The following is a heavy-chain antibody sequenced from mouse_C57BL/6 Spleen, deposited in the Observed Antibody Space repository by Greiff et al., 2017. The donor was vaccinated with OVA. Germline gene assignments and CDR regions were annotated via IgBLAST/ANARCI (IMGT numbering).Heavy chain of an antibody. CDR3: ARAMVTSAMDY. V-gene: IGHV5-17*01. CDR1: GFTFSDYG. J-gene: IGHJ4*01. Sequence: EVQVVESGGGLVKPGGSLKLSCAASGFTFSDYGMHWVRQAPEKGLEWVAYISSGSSTISYANTVKGRFTISRDNAKNTLFLQMTSLRSEDTAMYYCARAMVTSAMDYWGQGTSVTVSS. CDR2: ISSGSSTI. D-gene: IGHD2-2*01.